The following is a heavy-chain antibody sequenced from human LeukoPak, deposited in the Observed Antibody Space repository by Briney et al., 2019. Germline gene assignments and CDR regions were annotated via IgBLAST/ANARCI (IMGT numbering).Heavy chain of an antibody. Sequence: GGTLRLSCAASGFTFSSYGMSWVRQAPGKGLEWASAISGSGGSTYYADSVKGRFTISRDNSKNTLYLQMNSLRAEDTAVYYCATHYGENPHGFDIGGQGTMVTVSS. CDR3: ATHYGENPHGFDI. J-gene: IGHJ3*02. CDR1: GFTFSSYG. D-gene: IGHD4-17*01. V-gene: IGHV3-23*01. CDR2: ISGSGGST.